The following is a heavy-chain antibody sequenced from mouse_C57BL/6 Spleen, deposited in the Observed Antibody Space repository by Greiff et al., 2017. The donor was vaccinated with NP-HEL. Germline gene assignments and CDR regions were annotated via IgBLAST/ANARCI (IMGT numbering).Heavy chain of an antibody. J-gene: IGHJ2*01. CDR3: ARNGWDSYYFDY. D-gene: IGHD4-1*01. CDR2: IWSGGST. V-gene: IGHV2-2*01. Sequence: VQLQESGPGLVQPSQSLSITCTVSGFSLTSYGVHWVRQSPGKGLEWLGVIWSGGSTDYNAAFISRLSISNDNSKSQVCFKINSLQADDTAIYYCARNGWDSYYFDYWGQGTTLTVSS. CDR1: GFSLTSYG.